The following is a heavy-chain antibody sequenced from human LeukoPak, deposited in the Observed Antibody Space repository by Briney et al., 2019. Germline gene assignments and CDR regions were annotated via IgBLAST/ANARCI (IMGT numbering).Heavy chain of an antibody. J-gene: IGHJ4*02. CDR3: ARDLAGARDK. V-gene: IGHV3-74*01. CDR1: EFTFSTYW. Sequence: GGSLRLSCVDSEFTFSTYWFHWVRQAPGEGLVWVSRINTDGSTTDYADSVKGRFTISRDNAKNTLYLQMNSLGAEDAAVYYCARDLAGARDKWGQGTLVTVSS. CDR2: INTDGSTT. D-gene: IGHD2-15*01.